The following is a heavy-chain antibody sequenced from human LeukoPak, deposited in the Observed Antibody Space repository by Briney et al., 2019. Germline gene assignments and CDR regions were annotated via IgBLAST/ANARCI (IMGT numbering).Heavy chain of an antibody. CDR1: GGSISSSSYY. D-gene: IGHD1-14*01. Sequence: SETLSLTCTVSGGSISSSSYYWGWIRQPPGKGLEWIGSIYYSGSTYYNPSLKSRVTISVDTSKNQFSLKLSSVTAADTAVYYCARVPRNHLGYYFDYWGQGTLVTVSS. V-gene: IGHV4-39*07. CDR2: IYYSGST. CDR3: ARVPRNHLGYYFDY. J-gene: IGHJ4*02.